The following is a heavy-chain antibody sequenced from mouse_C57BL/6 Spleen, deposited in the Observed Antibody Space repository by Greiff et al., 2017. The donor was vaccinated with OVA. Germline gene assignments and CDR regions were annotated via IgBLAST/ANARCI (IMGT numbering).Heavy chain of an antibody. Sequence: QVQLQQPGTELVKPGASVKLSCKASGYTFTSYWMQWVKQRPGQGLEWIGEIDPSDSYTNYNHKFKGKATLTVDNSSSTAYMQLSSLTSEDSAVYYCARMGYGSSYGAYWGQGTLVTVSA. CDR2: IDPSDSYT. CDR1: GYTFTSYW. V-gene: IGHV1-50*01. D-gene: IGHD1-1*01. J-gene: IGHJ3*01. CDR3: ARMGYGSSYGAY.